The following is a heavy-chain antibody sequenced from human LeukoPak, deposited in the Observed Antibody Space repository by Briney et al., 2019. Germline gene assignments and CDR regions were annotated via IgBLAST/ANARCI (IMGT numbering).Heavy chain of an antibody. D-gene: IGHD3-10*02. CDR2: ISRASESI. V-gene: IGHV3-21*01. CDR3: AELGITMIGGV. J-gene: IGHJ6*04. Sequence: GGSLRLSCAASGFTFSSYSMNWVRQAPGKGLEWVSIISRASESIFYADSVKGRFTISRDNAKNPLYLQMNSLRAEDTAVYYCAELGITMIGGVWGKGTTVTISS. CDR1: GFTFSSYS.